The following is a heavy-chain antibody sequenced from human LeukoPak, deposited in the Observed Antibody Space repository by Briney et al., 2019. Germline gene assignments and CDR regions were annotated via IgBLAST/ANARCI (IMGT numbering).Heavy chain of an antibody. J-gene: IGHJ4*02. CDR3: ARGYYDILTGYCHEFDY. D-gene: IGHD3-9*01. CDR2: INPNSGGT. CDR1: GYTFTGYY. Sequence: GASVKVSCKASGYTFTGYYMHWVRQAPGQGLEWMGWINPNSGGTNYAQKFQGRVTMTRDTSISTAYMELSRLRSDDTAAYYCARGYYDILTGYCHEFDYWGQGTLVTVSS. V-gene: IGHV1-2*02.